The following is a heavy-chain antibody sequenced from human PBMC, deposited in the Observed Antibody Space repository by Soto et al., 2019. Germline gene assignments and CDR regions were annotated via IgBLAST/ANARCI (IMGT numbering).Heavy chain of an antibody. V-gene: IGHV1-69*13. D-gene: IGHD5-12*01. CDR1: GGTLSSYA. CDR2: IIPIFGTA. Sequence: GASVKVSCKASGGTLSSYAISWVRQAPGQGLEWMGGIIPIFGTANYAQKFQGRVTITADESTSTAYMELSSLRSEDTAVYYCARGVDIVATMSWFDPWGQGTLVTVSS. J-gene: IGHJ5*02. CDR3: ARGVDIVATMSWFDP.